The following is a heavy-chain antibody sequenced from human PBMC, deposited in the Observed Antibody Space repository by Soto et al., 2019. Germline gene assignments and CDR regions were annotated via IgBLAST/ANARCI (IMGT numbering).Heavy chain of an antibody. CDR1: GGFIINRDYC. CDR2: ICETGKT. V-gene: IGHV4-39*02. Sequence: QLQLQESGPGLLKPSETLSLTCSVSGGFIINRDYCWGWIRQSPVKGLVWIGSICETGKTYYNPSLKSRVTMSVDTSKIHCSPGLPLATAADTGVYDCATVPDFAVWNYGIHVWGQGTTVLVAS. J-gene: IGHJ6*02. CDR3: ATVPDFAVWNYGIHV. D-gene: IGHD1-1*01.